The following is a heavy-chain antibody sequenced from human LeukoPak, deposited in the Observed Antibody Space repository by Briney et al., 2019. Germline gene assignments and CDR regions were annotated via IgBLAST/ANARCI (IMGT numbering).Heavy chain of an antibody. J-gene: IGHJ4*02. CDR2: IYYSGTT. D-gene: IGHD1-7*01. Sequence: SETLSLTCTVSGGSISSTNYYWGWIRQPPGKGLEWIGSIYYSGTTYYNPSLKSRVIISVDTSKNQFSLKLTSVTAADTAVYYCARTGAGTINYYFDYWGQGTLVTVSS. V-gene: IGHV4-39*07. CDR1: GGSISSTNYY. CDR3: ARTGAGTINYYFDY.